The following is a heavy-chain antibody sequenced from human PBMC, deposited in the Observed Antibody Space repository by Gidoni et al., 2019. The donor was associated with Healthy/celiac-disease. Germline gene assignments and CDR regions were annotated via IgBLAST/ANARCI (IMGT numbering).Heavy chain of an antibody. D-gene: IGHD2-2*02. CDR2: ISSSSSYI. V-gene: IGHV3-21*01. J-gene: IGHJ6*02. Sequence: EVQLVESGGGLVKPGGSLRLSCAASGFTFSSYSMNWVRQAPGKGLEWVSSISSSSSYIYYADSVKGRFTISRDNAKNSLYLQMNSLRAEDTAVYYCARDVCSSTSCYRDYYYYYGMDVWGQGTTVTVSS. CDR3: ARDVCSSTSCYRDYYYYYGMDV. CDR1: GFTFSSYS.